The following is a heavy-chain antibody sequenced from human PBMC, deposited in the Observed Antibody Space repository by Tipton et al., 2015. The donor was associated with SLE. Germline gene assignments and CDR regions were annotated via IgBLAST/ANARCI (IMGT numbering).Heavy chain of an antibody. Sequence: LRLSCAASGFTFSTFTMNWVRQSPGKGLEWVSSINSRNTFIYYADSVRGRFTISRDNAKGSLYLQMNSLTVEDTAMYYCARETMGASMGHDYWGQGTLVTVSS. CDR1: GFTFSTFT. D-gene: IGHD1-26*01. V-gene: IGHV3-21*03. CDR3: ARETMGASMGHDY. J-gene: IGHJ4*02. CDR2: INSRNTFI.